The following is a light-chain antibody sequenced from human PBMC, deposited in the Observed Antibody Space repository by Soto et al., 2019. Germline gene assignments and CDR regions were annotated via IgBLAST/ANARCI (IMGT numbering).Light chain of an antibody. CDR2: EVS. CDR1: SSDVGAYKY. V-gene: IGLV2-8*01. CDR3: TSYVGSDIWV. J-gene: IGLJ3*02. Sequence: QSALTQPHSASGSPGQSVTISCTGTSSDVGAYKYVSWYQQYPGKAPKLMIYEVSKRPSGVTDRFSGSKSGNTASLTVAGLQAEYEAYYYCTSYVGSDIWVFGGGTKLTVL.